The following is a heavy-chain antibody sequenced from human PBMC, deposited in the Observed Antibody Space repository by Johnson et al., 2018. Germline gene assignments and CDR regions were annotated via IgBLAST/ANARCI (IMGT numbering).Heavy chain of an antibody. CDR2: ISYDGSNK. CDR1: GFTFSSYG. D-gene: IGHD2-2*02. V-gene: IGHV3-30*18. J-gene: IGHJ6*02. CDR3: AKALGYCSSTSGYNHYYYYGMDV. Sequence: QVQLQESGGGVVQPGRSLRLSCAASGFTFSSYGMHWVRQAPGKGLEWVAVISYDGSNKYYADSVKGRFTISRDNSKNTLYLQMNSRRADDTAVYYCAKALGYCSSTSGYNHYYYYGMDVWGQGTTVTVSS.